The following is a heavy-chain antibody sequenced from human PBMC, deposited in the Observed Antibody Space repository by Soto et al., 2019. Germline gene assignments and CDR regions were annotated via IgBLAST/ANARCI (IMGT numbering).Heavy chain of an antibody. CDR3: AKGSRGYSYRVYRN. J-gene: IGHJ4*02. V-gene: IGHV3-23*01. Sequence: PGWSLRLSCAASGFTFSSYAMSWVRQAPGKGLEWVSAISGSGGSTYYADSVKGRFTISRDNSKNTLYLQMNSLRAEDTAVYYCAKGSRGYSYRVYRNWGQGTLVTVSS. CDR2: ISGSGGST. D-gene: IGHD5-18*01. CDR1: GFTFSSYA.